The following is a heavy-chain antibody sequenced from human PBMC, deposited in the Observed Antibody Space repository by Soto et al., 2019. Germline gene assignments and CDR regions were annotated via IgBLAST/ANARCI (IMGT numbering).Heavy chain of an antibody. Sequence: SGGSLRLSCAASGFTFSSYSMNWVRQAPGKGLEWVSLVSASAGTTYYTGSVKGRFTISRDNSRNTVYLQMNSLRADDTAVYYCAKDRLAGGFDYWGQGTLVTVSS. CDR3: AKDRLAGGFDY. CDR2: VSASAGTT. V-gene: IGHV3-23*01. D-gene: IGHD3-16*01. CDR1: GFTFSSYS. J-gene: IGHJ4*02.